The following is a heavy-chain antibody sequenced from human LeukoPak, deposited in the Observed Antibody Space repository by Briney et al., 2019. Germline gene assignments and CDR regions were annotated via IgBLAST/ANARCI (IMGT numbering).Heavy chain of an antibody. J-gene: IGHJ4*02. Sequence: GGSLRLSCAASGLSFSSYPMHWVRQAPGKGLEWVAVISYDGSIKYYADSVKGRFTISRDNSKNTLYLQMNSLRAEDTAVYYCARRAAEWELLDYWGQGTLVTVSS. CDR1: GLSFSSYP. V-gene: IGHV3-30*03. CDR2: ISYDGSIK. D-gene: IGHD1-26*01. CDR3: ARRAAEWELLDY.